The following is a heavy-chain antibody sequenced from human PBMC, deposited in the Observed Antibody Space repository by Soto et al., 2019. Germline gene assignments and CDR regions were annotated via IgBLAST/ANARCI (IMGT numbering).Heavy chain of an antibody. CDR2: ISGSGGST. Sequence: EVQLLESGGGLVQPGGSLRLSCAASGFTFSSYAMSWVRQAPGKGLEWVSAISGSGGSTYYADSVKGRFTISRDNSKNTLYLQMNSLRAEDTAVYYCAKDGSKYCGDDCYPEYFQHWGQGTLVTVSS. V-gene: IGHV3-23*01. CDR3: AKDGSKYCGDDCYPEYFQH. D-gene: IGHD2-21*02. J-gene: IGHJ1*01. CDR1: GFTFSSYA.